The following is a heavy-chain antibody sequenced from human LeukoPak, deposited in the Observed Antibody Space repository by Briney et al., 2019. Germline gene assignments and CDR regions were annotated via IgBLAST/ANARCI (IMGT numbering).Heavy chain of an antibody. CDR1: GYTFTIYG. V-gene: IGHV1-18*01. CDR3: ARDQNYYYYGMDV. Sequence: ASVKVSCKASGYTFTIYGISWVRQAPGQGREWMGWISAYNGNTNYAQKLQGRVTMTTDTSTSTAYMELRSLRSDDTAVYYCARDQNYYYYGMDVWGQGTTVTVSS. J-gene: IGHJ6*02. CDR2: ISAYNGNT.